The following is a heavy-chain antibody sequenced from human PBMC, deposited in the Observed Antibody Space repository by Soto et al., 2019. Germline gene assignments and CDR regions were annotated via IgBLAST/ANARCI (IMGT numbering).Heavy chain of an antibody. Sequence: GGSLRLSCAASGFTFSSYGMHWVRQAPGKGLEWVAVISYDGSNKYYADSVKGRFTISRDNSKNTLYLQMNSLRAEDTAVYYCAKDKSWYFDYWGQGT. CDR1: GFTFSSYG. CDR2: ISYDGSNK. CDR3: AKDKSWYFDY. J-gene: IGHJ4*02. V-gene: IGHV3-30*18.